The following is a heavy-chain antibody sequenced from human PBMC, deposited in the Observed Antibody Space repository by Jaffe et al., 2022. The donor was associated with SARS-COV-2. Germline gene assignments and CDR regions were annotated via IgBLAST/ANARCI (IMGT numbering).Heavy chain of an antibody. CDR3: ARGGDYYDSSDLPLYY. Sequence: EVQLVESGGGLVQPGGSLRLSCAASGFTFSSYSMNWVRQAPGKGLEWVSYISSSSSTIYYADSVKGRFTISRDNAKNSLYLQMNSLRDEDTAVYYCARGGDYYDSSDLPLYYWGQGTLVTVSS. CDR2: ISSSSSTI. J-gene: IGHJ4*02. V-gene: IGHV3-48*02. CDR1: GFTFSSYS. D-gene: IGHD3-22*01.